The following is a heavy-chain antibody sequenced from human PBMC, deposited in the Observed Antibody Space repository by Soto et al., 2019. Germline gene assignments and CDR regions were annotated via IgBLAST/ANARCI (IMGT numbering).Heavy chain of an antibody. CDR3: ASGTTGTTPYYYMDV. Sequence: QVQLVQSGGEVKKPGSSVKVSCKASGGTFSSYTISWVRQAPGQGLEWMGRIIPILGIANYAQKFQGRVRITADKSTSTAYMELSSLRSEDTAVYYCASGTTGTTPYYYMDVWGKGTTVTVSS. J-gene: IGHJ6*03. D-gene: IGHD1-1*01. CDR2: IIPILGIA. CDR1: GGTFSSYT. V-gene: IGHV1-69*02.